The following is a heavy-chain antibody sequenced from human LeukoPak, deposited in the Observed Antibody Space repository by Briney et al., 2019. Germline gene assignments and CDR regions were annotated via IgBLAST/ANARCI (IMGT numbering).Heavy chain of an antibody. Sequence: GGSLRLSCAASGFTFSSYGMHWVRQAPGKGLEWVAVIWYDGSNKYYADSVKGRFTISRDNSKNTLYLQMNSLRVEDTAVYYCAKAIGHSSSSSPDYWGQGTLVTVSS. CDR1: GFTFSSYG. CDR3: AKAIGHSSSSSPDY. J-gene: IGHJ4*02. D-gene: IGHD6-6*01. CDR2: IWYDGSNK. V-gene: IGHV3-33*06.